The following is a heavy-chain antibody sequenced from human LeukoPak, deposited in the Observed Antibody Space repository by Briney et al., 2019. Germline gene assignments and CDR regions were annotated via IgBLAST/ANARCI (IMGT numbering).Heavy chain of an antibody. J-gene: IGHJ1*01. CDR3: ARDSSSWYYREYFQH. V-gene: IGHV1-2*02. CDR2: INPNSGGT. D-gene: IGHD6-13*01. CDR1: GYTFTGYY. Sequence: ASVKVSCKASGYTFTGYYMHWVRQAPGQGLEWMGWINPNSGGTNYAQKFQGRVTMTRDTSISTAYMELSSLRSEDTAVYYCARDSSSWYYREYFQHWGQGTLVTVSS.